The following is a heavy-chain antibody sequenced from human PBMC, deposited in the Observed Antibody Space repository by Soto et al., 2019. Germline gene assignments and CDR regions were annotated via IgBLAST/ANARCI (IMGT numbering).Heavy chain of an antibody. CDR2: IWYDGSNK. J-gene: IGHJ4*02. D-gene: IGHD4-17*01. CDR3: ASAPGAHVGFFDY. Sequence: GGSLRLSCAASGFTFSSXXMXXXXQAPGKGLEWVAVIWYDGSNKYYADSVKGRFTISRDNSKNTLYLQMNSLRAEDTAVYYCASAPGAHVGFFDYWGQGTLVTVSS. CDR1: GFTFSSXX. V-gene: IGHV3-33*01.